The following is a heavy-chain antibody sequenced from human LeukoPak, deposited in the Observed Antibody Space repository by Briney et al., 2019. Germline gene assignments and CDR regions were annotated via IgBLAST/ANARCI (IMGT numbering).Heavy chain of an antibody. CDR3: ARGVGIYYYYGMDV. CDR1: GGSISSYY. J-gene: IGHJ6*02. V-gene: IGHV4-59*01. D-gene: IGHD1-1*01. Sequence: SETLSLTCTVSGGSISSYYWSWIRQPPGKGLEWIGYIYYSGSTNYNPSLKSRVTISVDTSKNQFSPKLSSVTAADTAVYYCARGVGIYYYYGMDVWGQGTTVTVSS. CDR2: IYYSGST.